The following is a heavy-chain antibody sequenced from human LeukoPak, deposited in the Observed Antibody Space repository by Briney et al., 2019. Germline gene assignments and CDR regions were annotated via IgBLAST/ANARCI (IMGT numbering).Heavy chain of an antibody. D-gene: IGHD3-9*01. CDR2: IYYSGST. Sequence: KTSETLSLTCTVSGGSISSYYWSWIRQPPGKGLEWIGYIYYSGSTNYNPSLKSRVTISVDTSKNQFSLKLSSVTAADTAVYYCARETDILTGLNHFDYWGQGTLVTVSS. J-gene: IGHJ4*02. CDR3: ARETDILTGLNHFDY. V-gene: IGHV4-59*01. CDR1: GGSISSYY.